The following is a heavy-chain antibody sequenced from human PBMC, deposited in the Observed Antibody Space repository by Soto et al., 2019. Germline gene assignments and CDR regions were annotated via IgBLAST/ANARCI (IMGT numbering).Heavy chain of an antibody. J-gene: IGHJ3*02. CDR1: GYTFTSYG. CDR2: ISAYNGNT. V-gene: IGHV1-18*01. CDR3: ARRPIAVAGTIVRGAFDI. Sequence: VASVKVSCKASGYTFTSYGISWVRQAPGQGLEWMGWISAYNGNTNYAQKLQGRVTMTTDTSTSTAYMELRSLRSDDTAVYYCARRPIAVAGTIVRGAFDIWGQGTMVTVS. D-gene: IGHD6-19*01.